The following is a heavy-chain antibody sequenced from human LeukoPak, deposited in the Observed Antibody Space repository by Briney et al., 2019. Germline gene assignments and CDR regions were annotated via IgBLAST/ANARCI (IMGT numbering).Heavy chain of an antibody. Sequence: SETLSLTCTVSGGSISRYYWSWIRQPPGKGLEWIGYIYYSGSTNYNPSLKSRVTISLDTSKNQFSLKLSSVTATDTAVYYCASLAAGGTAYWGQGTLVTVSS. CDR2: IYYSGST. CDR3: ASLAAGGTAY. V-gene: IGHV4-59*08. D-gene: IGHD6-13*01. CDR1: GGSISRYY. J-gene: IGHJ4*02.